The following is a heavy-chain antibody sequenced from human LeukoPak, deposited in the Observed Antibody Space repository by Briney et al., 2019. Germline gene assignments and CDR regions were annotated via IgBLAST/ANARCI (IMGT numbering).Heavy chain of an antibody. Sequence: PSETLSLTCAVYDGSFSGYYWSWIRQPPGKGLEWIGEINHSGSTNYNPSLKSRVTISLDTSKSQFSLKVRYVTAADTAVYFCARPYSTSHAAAFDIWGQGTMVTVSS. CDR1: DGSFSGYY. J-gene: IGHJ3*02. CDR2: INHSGST. CDR3: ARPYSTSHAAAFDI. D-gene: IGHD6-13*01. V-gene: IGHV4-34*01.